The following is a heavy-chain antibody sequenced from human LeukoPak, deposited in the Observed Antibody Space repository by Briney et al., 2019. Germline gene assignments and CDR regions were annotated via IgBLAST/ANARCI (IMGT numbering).Heavy chain of an antibody. Sequence: SETLSLTCTVSGYSISSGYYWGWIRQPPGKGLEWIGSIYHSGSTYYNPSLKSRVTISVDTSRNQFSLKLSSVTAADTAVYYCARVIAAEDGSDYWGQGTLVTVSS. CDR1: GYSISSGYY. CDR2: IYHSGST. V-gene: IGHV4-38-2*02. D-gene: IGHD6-13*01. J-gene: IGHJ4*02. CDR3: ARVIAAEDGSDY.